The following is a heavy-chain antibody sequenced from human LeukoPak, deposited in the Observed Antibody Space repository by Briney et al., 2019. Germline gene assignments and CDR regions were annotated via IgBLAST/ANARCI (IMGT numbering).Heavy chain of an antibody. J-gene: IGHJ4*02. V-gene: IGHV1-2*02. CDR1: GYTFTGYY. CDR3: ARQYCGGDCYPSDY. CDR2: INPNSSGT. Sequence: ASVKVSCKASGYTFTGYYMHWVRQAPGQGLEWMGWINPNSSGTNYAQKFQGRVTMTRDTSISTAYMELSRLRSDDTAVYYCARQYCGGDCYPSDYWGQGTLVTVSS. D-gene: IGHD2-21*02.